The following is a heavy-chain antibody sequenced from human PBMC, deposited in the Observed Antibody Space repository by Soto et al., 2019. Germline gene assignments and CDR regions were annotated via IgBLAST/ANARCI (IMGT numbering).Heavy chain of an antibody. Sequence: QVQLVQSGAEVKKPGSSVKVSCKASGDTFSSYAINWVRQAPGQGLEWMGWIIPIFGTANYAQKFQGRVTITADESTSTAYMELSSLRSDDTAVYYCARLDYGGNSRNFDYWGQGTLVNVSS. J-gene: IGHJ4*02. CDR3: ARLDYGGNSRNFDY. V-gene: IGHV1-69*12. CDR1: GDTFSSYA. D-gene: IGHD4-17*01. CDR2: IIPIFGTA.